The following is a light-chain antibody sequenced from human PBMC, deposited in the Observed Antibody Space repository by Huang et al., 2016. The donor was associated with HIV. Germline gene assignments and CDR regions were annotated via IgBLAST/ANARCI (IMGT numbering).Light chain of an antibody. CDR3: QKFGEG. CDR2: STS. Sequence: EIVLTQSPGTLSLSPGERATLSCRASQTFRSRYLAWYQKKPGQPPSLLIYSTSTRATGIPDRFSGSGSGTDFTLTISRLEPEDFAVYYCQKFGEGFGGGTKVEIK. CDR1: QTFRSRY. J-gene: IGKJ4*01. V-gene: IGKV3-20*01.